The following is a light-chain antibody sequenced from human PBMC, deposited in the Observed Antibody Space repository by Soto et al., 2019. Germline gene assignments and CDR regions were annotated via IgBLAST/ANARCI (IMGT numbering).Light chain of an antibody. CDR1: RNINRK. Sequence: EIVMTQSPATLSVSPGERATLSCRASRNINRKLAWYQQKPGEAPRLLISAASTRATGIPARFSGSGYRTEFTLTVSSLQSEDFAVYYCQQYYDYPPLIFGGGTKVEIK. J-gene: IGKJ4*01. CDR2: AAS. CDR3: QQYYDYPPLI. V-gene: IGKV3-15*01.